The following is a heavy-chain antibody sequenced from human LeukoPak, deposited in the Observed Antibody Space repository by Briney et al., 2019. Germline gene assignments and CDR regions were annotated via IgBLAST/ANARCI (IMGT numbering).Heavy chain of an antibody. V-gene: IGHV3-23*01. CDR3: AKGPASYDILTGYLPFDY. Sequence: PGGSLRLSCSASGFIFSSYAMSWVRQAPGKGLEWVSVISGSGDIRYHADSVRGRFTISRDNSKKTLFLQMDSLRAEDTAVYYCAKGPASYDILTGYLPFDYWGQGTLVTVSS. CDR2: ISGSGDIR. J-gene: IGHJ4*02. CDR1: GFIFSSYA. D-gene: IGHD3-9*01.